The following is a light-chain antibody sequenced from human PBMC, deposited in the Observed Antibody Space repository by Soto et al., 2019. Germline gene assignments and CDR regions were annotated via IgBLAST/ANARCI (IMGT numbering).Light chain of an antibody. V-gene: IGKV1-5*03. CDR3: QQYYSYSRT. Sequence: DIQMTQSPSALSASVGDSVTITCRASQSVSTWLAWYQQKPGKAPKLLIYKASSVESGVPSRFSGSGSGATFTLTISSLQPDDLATYYCQQYYSYSRTFGQGTKVEIK. CDR2: KAS. CDR1: QSVSTW. J-gene: IGKJ1*01.